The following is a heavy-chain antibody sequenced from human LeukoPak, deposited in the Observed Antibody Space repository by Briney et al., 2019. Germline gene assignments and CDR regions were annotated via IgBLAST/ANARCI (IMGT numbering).Heavy chain of an antibody. CDR3: ARRGNGSFYYFDD. D-gene: IGHD1-26*01. J-gene: IGHJ4*02. Sequence: SETLSLTCFASSDSTTSRSFYWGWIRQPPGKNLEWIGNVYYNGRTSYNPSLKTRVTISVDTSRNHFSLKLTSVTAADTAVYYCARRGNGSFYYFDDWGQGTLVTVSS. CDR1: SDSTTSRSFY. V-gene: IGHV4-39*02. CDR2: VYYNGRT.